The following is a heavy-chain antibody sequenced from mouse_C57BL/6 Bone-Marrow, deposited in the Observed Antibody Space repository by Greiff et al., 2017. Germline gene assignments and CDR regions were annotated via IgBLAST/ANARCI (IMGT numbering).Heavy chain of an antibody. Sequence: VQLQQSGPELVKPGASVKIPCKASGYTFTDYNMDWVKQSHGKSLEWIGDINPNNGGTIYNQKFKGKATLTVDKSSSTAYMERRSLTSEDTAVYYCARRKWLLRGYAMDYWGQGTSVTVSS. J-gene: IGHJ4*01. CDR2: INPNNGGT. CDR1: GYTFTDYN. CDR3: ARRKWLLRGYAMDY. D-gene: IGHD2-3*01. V-gene: IGHV1-18*01.